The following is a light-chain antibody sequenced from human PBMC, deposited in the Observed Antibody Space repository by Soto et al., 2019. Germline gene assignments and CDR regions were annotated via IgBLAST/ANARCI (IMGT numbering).Light chain of an antibody. CDR1: QSVSTNY. CDR2: GAS. J-gene: IGKJ4*01. V-gene: IGKV3-20*01. Sequence: EIVLTQSPGTLSLSPGERATLSCRASQSVSTNYLAWYQQKPGQAPRLRIDGASSRATGIPDRFSGSGSGTDFTLTINSLEPEDFAVYYCQHYDNSPLTFGGGTKVEIK. CDR3: QHYDNSPLT.